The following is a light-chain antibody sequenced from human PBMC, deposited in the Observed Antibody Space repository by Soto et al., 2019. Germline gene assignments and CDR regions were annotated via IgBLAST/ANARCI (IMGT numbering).Light chain of an antibody. CDR3: QQHNSSPWM. Sequence: IEMTQTPGTLSLSPGEIATLSYRASQSVGSDYLAWYQQKPGQTPRLIIYGASTRATGIPARFSGSGSGTDFTLTISRLEPEDAAMYYCQQHNSSPWMFGQGTKVDIK. J-gene: IGKJ1*01. CDR2: GAS. V-gene: IGKV3-20*01. CDR1: QSVGSDY.